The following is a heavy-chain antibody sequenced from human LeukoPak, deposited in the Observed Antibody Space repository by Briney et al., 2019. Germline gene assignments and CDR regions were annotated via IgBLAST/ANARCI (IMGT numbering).Heavy chain of an antibody. D-gene: IGHD1-7*01. CDR2: GHHCESP. V-gene: IGHV4-59*01. CDR1: GGSFSGYY. J-gene: IGHJ4*02. Sequence: PSETLSLACAVYGGSFSGYYWSWLRQSPGKGLEWIAYGHHCESPNYNPSLKSRVTISVDRSNNRFSLQLSSVTAADTAVYYCARENKGTVHDSTAAFHYWGQGTLVTVSS. CDR3: ARENKGTVHDSTAAFHY.